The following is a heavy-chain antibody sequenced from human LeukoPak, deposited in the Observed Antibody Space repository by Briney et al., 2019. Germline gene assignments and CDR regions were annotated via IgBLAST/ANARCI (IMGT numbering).Heavy chain of an antibody. CDR1: GGSISSYY. CDR2: IYYSGST. D-gene: IGHD1-26*01. V-gene: IGHV4-59*01. Sequence: SETLSLTCTVSGGSISSYYWSWIRQPPGKGLEWIGYIYYSGSTNYNPSLKSRVTISVDTSKNQFSLKLSSVTAADTAVYYCARVLRSGGYYFDYWGQGTLVTVSS. J-gene: IGHJ4*02. CDR3: ARVLRSGGYYFDY.